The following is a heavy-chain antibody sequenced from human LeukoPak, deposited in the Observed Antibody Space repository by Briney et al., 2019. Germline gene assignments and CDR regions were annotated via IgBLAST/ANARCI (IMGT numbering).Heavy chain of an antibody. J-gene: IGHJ4*02. CDR2: INPNSGGT. Sequence: GASVKVSCKASGYTFTGYYMHWVRQAPGQGLEWMGWINPNSGGTNYAQKFQGRVTMTRDTSISTAYMELSRLRSDDTAVYYCATEKNYYDSSGLFLWGQGTLVTVSS. V-gene: IGHV1-2*02. CDR3: ATEKNYYDSSGLFL. CDR1: GYTFTGYY. D-gene: IGHD3-22*01.